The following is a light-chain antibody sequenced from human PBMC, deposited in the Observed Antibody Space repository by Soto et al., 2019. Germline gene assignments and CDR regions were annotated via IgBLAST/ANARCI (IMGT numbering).Light chain of an antibody. Sequence: DTVLTQSPAILSVSPGERATLSCRASQTVNNYLAWYQQKPGQTPRLLIYDASSRATGVPARFSGSGSGTDFTLTISSLEPEDFAVYYCQQRTNWPRFTFGPGTRVDIK. CDR3: QQRTNWPRFT. J-gene: IGKJ3*01. CDR2: DAS. CDR1: QTVNNY. V-gene: IGKV3-11*01.